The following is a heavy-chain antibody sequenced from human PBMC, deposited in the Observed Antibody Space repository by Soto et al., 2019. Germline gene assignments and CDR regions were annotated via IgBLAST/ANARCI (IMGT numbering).Heavy chain of an antibody. CDR2: IYHSGTT. CDR1: DYSIISGFY. V-gene: IGHV4-38-2*02. Sequence: LSLTCAVSDYSIISGFYWGWIRQPPGKGLEWIGSIYHSGTTFYNPSLKSRVTISVDTSKNQFSLNLTSVTAADSAVYYCARDRPSGWFVEGGYYFDCWGQGTLVTVSS. CDR3: ARDRPSGWFVEGGYYFDC. D-gene: IGHD6-19*01. J-gene: IGHJ4*02.